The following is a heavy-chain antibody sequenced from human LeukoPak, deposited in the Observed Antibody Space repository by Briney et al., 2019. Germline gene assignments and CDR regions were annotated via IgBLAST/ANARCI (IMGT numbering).Heavy chain of an antibody. V-gene: IGHV3-21*01. CDR1: GFTFSSYS. Sequence: PGGSLRLSCAASGFTFSSYSMNWVRQAPGKGLEWVSSISSSSSYIYYADSVKGRFTISRDNAKNSLYLQMNSLRAEDTAVYYCARGRDGDYVPDYWGQGTLVTVSS. CDR2: ISSSSSYI. J-gene: IGHJ4*02. CDR3: ARGRDGDYVPDY. D-gene: IGHD4-17*01.